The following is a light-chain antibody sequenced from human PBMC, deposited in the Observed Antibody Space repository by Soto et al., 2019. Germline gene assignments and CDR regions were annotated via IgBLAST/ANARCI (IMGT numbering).Light chain of an antibody. V-gene: IGLV2-23*01. J-gene: IGLJ2*01. CDR1: SSDVGNYNL. CDR2: EGG. CDR3: CSLALRSTLI. Sequence: QSALPQPASVSGSPGQSITISCTGTSSDVGNYNLVSWYQQYPGKAPKLMIYEGGKRPSGVSNRFSGSKSGNTASLTISGLQAEDEADYYCCSLALRSTLIFGGGTKLTVL.